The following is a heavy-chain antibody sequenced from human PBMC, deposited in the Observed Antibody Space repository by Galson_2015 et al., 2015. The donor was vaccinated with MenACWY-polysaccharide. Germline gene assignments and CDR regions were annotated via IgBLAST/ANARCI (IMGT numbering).Heavy chain of an antibody. CDR3: ARETSDSSGYYERLFDY. D-gene: IGHD3-22*01. CDR2: IWYDGSTK. J-gene: IGHJ4*02. CDR1: GFTLSSYG. Sequence: SLRLSCAASGFTLSSYGMHWVRQAPGKGLEWVAVIWYDGSTKYYADSVKGRFTISRDNSKNTLYLQMNSLRAEDTAVYYCARETSDSSGYYERLFDYWGQGTLVTVSS. V-gene: IGHV3-33*01.